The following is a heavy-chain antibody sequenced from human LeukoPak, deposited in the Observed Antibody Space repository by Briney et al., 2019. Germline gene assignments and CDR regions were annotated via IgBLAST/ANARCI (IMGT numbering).Heavy chain of an antibody. Sequence: SETLSLTCTVSGYSISSGYYWGWIRQPPGKGLEWVGSIYHSGSTYYNPSLKSRVTISVDTSKNQFSLKLSSVTAADTAVYYCARVGGSYKFDYWGQGTLVTVSS. J-gene: IGHJ4*02. CDR3: ARVGGSYKFDY. CDR1: GYSISSGYY. CDR2: IYHSGST. D-gene: IGHD1-26*01. V-gene: IGHV4-38-2*02.